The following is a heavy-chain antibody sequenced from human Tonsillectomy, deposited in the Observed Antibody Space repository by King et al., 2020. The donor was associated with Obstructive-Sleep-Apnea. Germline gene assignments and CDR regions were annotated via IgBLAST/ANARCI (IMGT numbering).Heavy chain of an antibody. J-gene: IGHJ4*02. Sequence: QLVQSGGNLVQPGGSLRLSCAASGFTVSSNYMSWVRQAPGKGLEWVSVIYSGGSTYYADSVKGRFTISRDNSKNTLYLQMNSLRAEDTAVYYCAREWGNYYDSSGYYPAAGYFDYWGQGTRVTVSS. CDR2: IYSGGST. CDR1: GFTVSSNY. D-gene: IGHD3-22*01. CDR3: AREWGNYYDSSGYYPAAGYFDY. V-gene: IGHV3-66*01.